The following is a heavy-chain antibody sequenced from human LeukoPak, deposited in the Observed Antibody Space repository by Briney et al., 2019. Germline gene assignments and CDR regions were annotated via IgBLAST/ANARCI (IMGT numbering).Heavy chain of an antibody. CDR1: GVSVSSSSYY. Sequence: PSETLSLTCPVSGVSVSSSSYYWAWIRQPPGKGLEWIGSIYHTGSTYYNPSLKSRVTISVDTSKNQFSLKLSSVTAADTAVYYCATIGYSYELDYWGQGTLVTVSS. D-gene: IGHD5-18*01. V-gene: IGHV4-39*01. CDR2: IYHTGST. CDR3: ATIGYSYELDY. J-gene: IGHJ4*02.